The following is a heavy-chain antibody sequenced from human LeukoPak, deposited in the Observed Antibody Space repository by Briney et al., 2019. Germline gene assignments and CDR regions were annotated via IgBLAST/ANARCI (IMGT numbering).Heavy chain of an antibody. J-gene: IGHJ6*02. CDR2: MNPNSGNT. D-gene: IGHD6-19*01. CDR3: ARAKAVAGDDYGMDV. Sequence: ASVKVSSKASGYTFTSYDINWVRQATGQGLEWMGWMNPNSGNTGYAQKFQGRVTMTRNTSISTAYMELSSLRSEDTAVYYCARAKAVAGDDYGMDVWGQGTTVTVSS. CDR1: GYTFTSYD. V-gene: IGHV1-8*01.